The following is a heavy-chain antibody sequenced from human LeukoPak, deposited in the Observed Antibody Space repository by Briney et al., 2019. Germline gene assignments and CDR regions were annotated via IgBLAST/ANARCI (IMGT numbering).Heavy chain of an antibody. D-gene: IGHD3-9*01. CDR1: GGSIGSFY. CDR3: AREAMTGYYRPLDY. CDR2: TYTSGST. J-gene: IGHJ4*02. V-gene: IGHV4-4*07. Sequence: PSETLSLTCTVSGGSIGSFYWTWIRQPAGKGLEWIGRTYTSGSTNYKPSLKSRVTMSVNTSKNRFSLNLSSVTAADTAVYYCAREAMTGYYRPLDYWGQGTLVTVSS.